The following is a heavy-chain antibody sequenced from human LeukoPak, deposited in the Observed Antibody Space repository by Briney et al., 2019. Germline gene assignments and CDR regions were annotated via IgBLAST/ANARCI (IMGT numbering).Heavy chain of an antibody. V-gene: IGHV3-11*05. D-gene: IGHD2-15*01. Sequence: PGGSLRLSCAASGFTFSDYFMSWIRQAPGKGLEWVSYISSSSSYTNYADSVKGRFTISRDNAKSSLYLQMNSLTAEDTAVYYCARGGSGGRSWFDPWGQGTLLTVSS. CDR1: GFTFSDYF. CDR2: ISSSSSYT. CDR3: ARGGSGGRSWFDP. J-gene: IGHJ5*02.